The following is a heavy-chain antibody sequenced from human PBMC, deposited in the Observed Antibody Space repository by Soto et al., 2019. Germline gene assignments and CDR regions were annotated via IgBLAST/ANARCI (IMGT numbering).Heavy chain of an antibody. CDR3: ARLIGTSRLDY. D-gene: IGHD2-2*01. V-gene: IGHV4-59*12. CDR2: IYYSGST. CDR1: GGSISSYY. Sequence: SETLSLTCTVSGGSISSYYWSWIRQPPGKGLEWIGYIYYSGSTNYNPSLKSRVTISVDTSKNQFSLKLSSVTPADTAVYYCARLIGTSRLDYWGQGARVNVSS. J-gene: IGHJ4*02.